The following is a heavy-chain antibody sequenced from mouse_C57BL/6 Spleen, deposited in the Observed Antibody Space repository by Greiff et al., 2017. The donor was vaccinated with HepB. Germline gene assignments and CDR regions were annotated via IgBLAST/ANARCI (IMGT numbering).Heavy chain of an antibody. CDR2: IDPSDSYT. J-gene: IGHJ4*01. CDR1: GYTFTSYW. CDR3: VYGYDRGSDAMDY. V-gene: IGHV1-69*01. Sequence: VQLQQPGAELVMPGASVKLSCKASGYTFTSYWMHWVKQRPGQGLEWIGEIDPSDSYTNYNQKFKGKSTLTVDKSSSPAYMQLSSLTSEDSAVYYCVYGYDRGSDAMDYWGQGTSVTVSS. D-gene: IGHD2-2*01.